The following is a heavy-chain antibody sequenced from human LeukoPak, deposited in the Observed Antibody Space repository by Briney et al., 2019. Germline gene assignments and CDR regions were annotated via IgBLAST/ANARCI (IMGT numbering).Heavy chain of an antibody. V-gene: IGHV3-30*02. CDR1: GFTFSSYG. CDR3: AKDGAINIPLFGLPGT. D-gene: IGHD3-3*01. Sequence: PGGSLRLSCAASGFTFSSYGMHWVRQAPGKGRGWVAFIRYDGSNKYYADSVKGRFTISRHNSKNTLYLQINSLRADAPAIYYCAKDGAINIPLFGLPGTWGNRTMVTASS. CDR2: IRYDGSNK. J-gene: IGHJ5*01.